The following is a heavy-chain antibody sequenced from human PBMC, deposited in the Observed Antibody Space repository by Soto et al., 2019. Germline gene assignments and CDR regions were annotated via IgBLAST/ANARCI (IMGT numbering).Heavy chain of an antibody. CDR1: GFTFSSYA. V-gene: IGHV3-23*01. D-gene: IGHD2-15*01. CDR3: AKDRMEDIVVVVAATPDAFDI. J-gene: IGHJ3*02. CDR2: ISGSGGST. Sequence: EVQLLESGGGLVQPGGSLRLSCAASGFTFSSYAMSWVRQAPGKGLEWVSAISGSGGSTYYADSVKGRFTISRDNSKNTLYLQMNSLRAKDTAVYYCAKDRMEDIVVVVAATPDAFDIWGQGTMVTVSS.